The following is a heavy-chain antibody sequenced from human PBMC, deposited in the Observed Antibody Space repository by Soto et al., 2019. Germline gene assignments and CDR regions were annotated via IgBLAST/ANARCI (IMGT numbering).Heavy chain of an antibody. Sequence: QVQLVESGGGVVQPGRSLRLSCAASGFTLSSYVMQWVRQAPGKGLEWVAVISYDGNNKNYADYVKGRFTISRDNSKNTLYLQMNSLRAEDTAVYYCARADAYYGMDVWGQGTTVTVSS. V-gene: IGHV3-30-3*01. CDR1: GFTLSSYV. CDR2: ISYDGNNK. J-gene: IGHJ6*02. CDR3: ARADAYYGMDV.